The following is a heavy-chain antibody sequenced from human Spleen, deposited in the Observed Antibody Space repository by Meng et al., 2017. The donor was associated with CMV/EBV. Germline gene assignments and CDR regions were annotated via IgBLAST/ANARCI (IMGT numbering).Heavy chain of an antibody. CDR2: INPDSGGT. CDR1: GYTFTDYY. Sequence: ASVKVSCKASGYTFTDYYVHWVRQAPGQGLEWMGRINPDSGGTDFAQNFHGRVTMSRDTSISTAYLELTRLKSDDTAMFYCARDLRGDGIYFDSWGQGTLVTVSS. D-gene: IGHD5-24*01. V-gene: IGHV1-2*06. CDR3: ARDLRGDGIYFDS. J-gene: IGHJ4*02.